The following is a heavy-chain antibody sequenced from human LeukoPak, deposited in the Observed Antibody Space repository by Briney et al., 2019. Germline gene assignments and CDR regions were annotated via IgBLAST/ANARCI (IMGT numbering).Heavy chain of an antibody. CDR1: GGSISSYY. Sequence: SETLSLTCTVSGGSISSYYWSWIRQPPGKGLEWIGYIYYSGSTNYNPSLKSRVTISVDTSKNQFSLKLSSVTAADTAVYYCARDWRKHIAVAGIVDYYYYYMDVRGKGTTVTVSS. J-gene: IGHJ6*03. D-gene: IGHD6-19*01. V-gene: IGHV4-59*01. CDR3: ARDWRKHIAVAGIVDYYYYYMDV. CDR2: IYYSGST.